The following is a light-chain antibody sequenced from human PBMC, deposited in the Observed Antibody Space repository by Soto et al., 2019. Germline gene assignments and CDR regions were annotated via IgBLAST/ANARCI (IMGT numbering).Light chain of an antibody. V-gene: IGLV2-14*01. J-gene: IGLJ1*01. CDR3: SSKTSSRTPFV. CDR2: EVN. CDR1: SSDVGGYNY. Sequence: QSALTQPASVSGSPEQSITISCTGTSSDVGGYNYFSWYQQHPGNAPRLMIYEVNNRPSGVPNRFSGSKSGNTASLTISGLQAEDEADYYCSSKTSSRTPFVFGTGTKVTVL.